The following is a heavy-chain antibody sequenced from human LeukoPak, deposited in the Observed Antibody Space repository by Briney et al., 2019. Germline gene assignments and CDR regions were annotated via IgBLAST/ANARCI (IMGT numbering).Heavy chain of an antibody. V-gene: IGHV3-23*01. J-gene: IGHJ4*02. CDR1: GFTFSSYA. D-gene: IGHD4-23*01. Sequence: PGGSLRLSCAASGFTFSSYAMSWVRQAPGKGLEWVSAISGSGGSTYYADSVKGRFTISRDNSKNTLYLQMSSLRAEDTAVYYCAKHGGNFGYYFDYWGQGTLVTVSS. CDR3: AKHGGNFGYYFDY. CDR2: ISGSGGST.